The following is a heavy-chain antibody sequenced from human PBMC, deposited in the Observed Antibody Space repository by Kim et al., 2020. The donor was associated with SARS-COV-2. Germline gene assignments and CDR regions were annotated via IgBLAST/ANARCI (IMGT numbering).Heavy chain of an antibody. Sequence: GGSLRLSCAASGFTFSSYDMHWVRQATGKGLEWVSAIGTAGDTYYPGSVKGRFTISRENAKNSLYLQMNSLRAGDTAVYYCARGSYYDSSGGVYYYYGMDVWGQGTTVTVSS. D-gene: IGHD3-22*01. CDR2: IGTAGDT. CDR3: ARGSYYDSSGGVYYYYGMDV. V-gene: IGHV3-13*01. J-gene: IGHJ6*02. CDR1: GFTFSSYD.